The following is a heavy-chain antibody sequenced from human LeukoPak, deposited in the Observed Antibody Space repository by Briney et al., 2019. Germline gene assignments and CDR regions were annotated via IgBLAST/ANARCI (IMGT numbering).Heavy chain of an antibody. V-gene: IGHV3-48*03. CDR3: ARDHSPTFVLRYFESRSAYFDY. J-gene: IGHJ4*02. Sequence: GGSLRLSCAASGFTFSSYEMNWVRQAPGKGLEWVSYISSSGSTIYYADSVKGRFTISRDNAKNSLYLQMNSLRAEDTAVYYCARDHSPTFVLRYFESRSAYFDYWGQGTLVTVSS. CDR1: GFTFSSYE. CDR2: ISSSGSTI. D-gene: IGHD3-9*01.